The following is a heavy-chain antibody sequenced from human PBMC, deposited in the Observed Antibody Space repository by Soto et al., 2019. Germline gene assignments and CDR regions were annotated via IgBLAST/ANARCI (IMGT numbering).Heavy chain of an antibody. J-gene: IGHJ4*02. V-gene: IGHV1-3*01. D-gene: IGHD2-2*01. Sequence: ASVNVSCKASGYTFTSYAMHWVLQAPGQRLEWMGWINAGNGNTKYSQKFQGRVTITRDTSASTAYMELSSLRSEDTAVYYCARERSPVGYHRDYWGQGTRVNVSS. CDR2: INAGNGNT. CDR1: GYTFTSYA. CDR3: ARERSPVGYHRDY.